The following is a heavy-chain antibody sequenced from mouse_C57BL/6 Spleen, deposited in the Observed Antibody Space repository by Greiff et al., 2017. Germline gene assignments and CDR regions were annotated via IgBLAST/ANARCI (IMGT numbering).Heavy chain of an antibody. CDR3: TRLITTVVATEGFAY. CDR1: GYTFTSYW. V-gene: IGHV1-5*01. Sequence: VQLQQSGTVLARPGASVKMSCKTSGYTFTSYWMHWVKQRPGQGLEWIGAIYPGNSDTSYNQKFKGKAKLTAVTSASTAYMELSSLTNEDSAVXYCTRLITTVVATEGFAYWGQGTLVTVSA. J-gene: IGHJ3*01. CDR2: IYPGNSDT. D-gene: IGHD1-1*01.